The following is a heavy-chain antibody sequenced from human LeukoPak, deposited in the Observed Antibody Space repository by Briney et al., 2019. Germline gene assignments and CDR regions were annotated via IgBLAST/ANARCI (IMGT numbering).Heavy chain of an antibody. CDR1: GYTFTSYY. V-gene: IGHV1-46*01. Sequence: ASVNVSCKASGYTFTSYYMHWVRQAPGQGLEWMGIINPSGGSTSYAQKFQGRVTMTRDTSTSTVYMELSSLRSEDTAVYYCARDWRSAGIDYWGQGTLVTVSS. CDR3: ARDWRSAGIDY. D-gene: IGHD1-26*01. CDR2: INPSGGST. J-gene: IGHJ4*02.